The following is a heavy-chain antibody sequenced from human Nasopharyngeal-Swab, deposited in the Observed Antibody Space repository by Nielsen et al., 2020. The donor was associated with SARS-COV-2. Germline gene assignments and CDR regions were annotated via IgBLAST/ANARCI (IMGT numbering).Heavy chain of an antibody. D-gene: IGHD6-6*01. V-gene: IGHV1-18*01. CDR3: ARTYSSSSPCYYYGMDV. CDR2: ISAYNGNT. J-gene: IGHJ6*02. Sequence: WVRQAPGQGLEWMGWISAYNGNTNYAQKLQGRVTMTTDTSTSTAYMELSSLRSEDTAVYYCARTYSSSSPCYYYGMDVWGQGTTVTVSS.